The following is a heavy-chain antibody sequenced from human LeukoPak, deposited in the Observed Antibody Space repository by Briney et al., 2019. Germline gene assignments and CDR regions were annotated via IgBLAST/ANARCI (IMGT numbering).Heavy chain of an antibody. CDR2: IYYSGST. V-gene: IGHV4-59*01. CDR3: ARDRDYGDYGFDY. CDR1: GGSISSYY. D-gene: IGHD4-17*01. Sequence: ASETLSLTCTVSGGSISSYYWSWLRQPPGKGLEGLGYIYYSGSTNYNPSLKSRVTISVDTSKNQFSLKLSSVTAADTAVYYCARDRDYGDYGFDYWGHGTLVTASS. J-gene: IGHJ5*01.